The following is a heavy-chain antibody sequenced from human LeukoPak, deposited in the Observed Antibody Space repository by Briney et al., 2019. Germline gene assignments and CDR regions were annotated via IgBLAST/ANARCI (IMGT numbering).Heavy chain of an antibody. J-gene: IGHJ3*02. CDR3: ARVGGIYSDSSGYFDAFDI. V-gene: IGHV4-4*07. D-gene: IGHD3-22*01. CDR1: GGSISSYY. Sequence: SETLSLTCTVSGGSISSYYWSWIRQPAGKGLEWIGRIYTSGSTNYNPSLKSRVTISVDTSRNQFSLKLSSVTAADTAVYYCARVGGIYSDSSGYFDAFDIWGQGTMVTFSS. CDR2: IYTSGST.